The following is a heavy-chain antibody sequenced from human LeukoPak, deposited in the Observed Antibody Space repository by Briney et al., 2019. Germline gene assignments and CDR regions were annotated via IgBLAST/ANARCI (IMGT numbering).Heavy chain of an antibody. J-gene: IGHJ6*03. CDR2: IYYSGST. CDR1: GGSISSGDYY. Sequence: SQTLSLTCTVSGGSISSGDYYRSWIRQPPGKGLEWIGYIYYSGSTYYNPSLKSRVTISVDTSKNQFSLKLSSVTAADTAVYYCARTRNYCSSTSCYSGYYYMDVWGKGTTVTVSS. V-gene: IGHV4-30-4*08. D-gene: IGHD2-2*01. CDR3: ARTRNYCSSTSCYSGYYYMDV.